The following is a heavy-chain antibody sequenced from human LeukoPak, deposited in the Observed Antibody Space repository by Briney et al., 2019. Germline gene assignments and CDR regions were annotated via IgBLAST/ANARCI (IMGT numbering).Heavy chain of an antibody. CDR3: ARVDTVVTPLFDY. CDR1: GGSLSSSNW. J-gene: IGHJ4*02. CDR2: IYHSGST. Sequence: PSGTLSLTCAVSGGSLSSSNWWSWVRQPPGKGLEWIGEIYHSGSTNYNPSLKSRVTISVHKSKNQFSLKLSSVTSADTAVYYCARVDTVVTPLFDYWGPGTLVTVSS. V-gene: IGHV4-4*02. D-gene: IGHD4-23*01.